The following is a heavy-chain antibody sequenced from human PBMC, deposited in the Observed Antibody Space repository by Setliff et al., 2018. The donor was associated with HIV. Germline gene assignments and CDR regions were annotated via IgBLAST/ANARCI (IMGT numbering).Heavy chain of an antibody. CDR3: ATGITMAPDY. D-gene: IGHD6-19*01. J-gene: IGHJ4*02. CDR1: GGSISSGSFY. Sequence: LTCSVSGGSISSGSFYWSWIRHLPGKGLEWVGYISSSGSTNYNPSLKSRVSISVATSKNQFSLKLTSVTAADTAVYYCATGITMAPDYWGQGSLVTVSS. CDR2: ISSSGST. V-gene: IGHV4-31*03.